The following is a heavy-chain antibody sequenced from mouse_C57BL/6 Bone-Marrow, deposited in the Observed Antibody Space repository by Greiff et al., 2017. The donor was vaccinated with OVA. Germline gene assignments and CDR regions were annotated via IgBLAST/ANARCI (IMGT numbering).Heavy chain of an antibody. CDR1: GYSFTGYF. Sequence: VQLQQSGPELVKPGDSVKISCKASGYSFTGYFMNWVMQSHGKSLEWIGRINPYNGDTFYNQKFKGKATLTVDKSSSTANRELRSLTSEDSAVYYCARRGIYDGYFYAMDYWGQGTSVTVSS. V-gene: IGHV1-20*01. D-gene: IGHD2-3*01. J-gene: IGHJ4*01. CDR2: INPYNGDT. CDR3: ARRGIYDGYFYAMDY.